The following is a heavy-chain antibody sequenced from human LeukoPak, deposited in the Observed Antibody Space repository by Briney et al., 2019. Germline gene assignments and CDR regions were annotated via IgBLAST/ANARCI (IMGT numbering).Heavy chain of an antibody. CDR1: GFTFSSYW. D-gene: IGHD7-27*01. CDR2: RKQDGSEK. V-gene: IGHV3-7*01. J-gene: IGHJ3*02. CDR3: ARLTWGNAFDI. Sequence: GGSLRLSCAASGFTFSSYWMSWVRQAPGKGLEWVANRKQDGSEKYYVDSVKGRFTISRDNAKNSLYLQMNSLRAEDTAVYYCARLTWGNAFDIWGQGTMVTVSS.